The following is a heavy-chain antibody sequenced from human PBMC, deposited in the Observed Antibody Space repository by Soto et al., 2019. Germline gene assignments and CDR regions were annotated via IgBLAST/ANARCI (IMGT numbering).Heavy chain of an antibody. V-gene: IGHV1-69*13. CDR1: GGTFSSYA. Sequence: GASVKVSCKASGGTFSSYAISWVRQAPGQGLEWMGGIIPIFGTANYAQKFQGRVTITADGSTSTAYMELSSLRSEDTAVYYCARDHGYCSGGSCYVLDDYWGQGTLVTVSS. J-gene: IGHJ4*02. D-gene: IGHD2-15*01. CDR3: ARDHGYCSGGSCYVLDDY. CDR2: IIPIFGTA.